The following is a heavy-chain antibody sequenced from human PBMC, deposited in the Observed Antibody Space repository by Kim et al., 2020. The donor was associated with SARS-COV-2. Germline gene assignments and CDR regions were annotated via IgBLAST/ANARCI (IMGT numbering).Heavy chain of an antibody. V-gene: IGHV3-43*01. D-gene: IGHD1-26*01. Sequence: KGRFTISRDNSKNSLYLQMNSLRTEDTALYYCAKDAGGVGAPREVYYFDYWGQGTLVTVSS. J-gene: IGHJ4*02. CDR3: AKDAGGVGAPREVYYFDY.